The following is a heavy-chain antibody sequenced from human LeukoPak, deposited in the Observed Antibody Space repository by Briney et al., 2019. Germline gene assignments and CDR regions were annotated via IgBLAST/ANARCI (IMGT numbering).Heavy chain of an antibody. CDR2: ISWNSGSI. J-gene: IGHJ6*03. CDR3: VRGSLASGVVVYYYYYLDV. Sequence: GGSLRLSCAASGFTFDDYAMHWVRQAPGKGLEWVSGISWNSGSIGYADSVKGRFTISRDNAKNSLYLQMNSLRAEDTAVYYCVRGSLASGVVVYYYYYLDVWGKGTTVTVSS. V-gene: IGHV3-9*01. CDR1: GFTFDDYA. D-gene: IGHD3-3*01.